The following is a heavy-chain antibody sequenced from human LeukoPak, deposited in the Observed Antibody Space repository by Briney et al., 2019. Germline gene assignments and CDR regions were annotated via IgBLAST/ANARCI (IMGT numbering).Heavy chain of an antibody. J-gene: IGHJ3*02. V-gene: IGHV4-34*01. CDR3: ARPIYGQGAFDI. CDR1: GGSFSGYY. Sequence: SETLSLTCAVYGGSFSGYYWSWIRQPPGKGLEWIGEINHSGSTNYNPSLKSRVTISVDTSKNQFSLKLSSVTAADTAVYYCARPIYGQGAFDIWGQGTMVTVSS. D-gene: IGHD4-17*01. CDR2: INHSGST.